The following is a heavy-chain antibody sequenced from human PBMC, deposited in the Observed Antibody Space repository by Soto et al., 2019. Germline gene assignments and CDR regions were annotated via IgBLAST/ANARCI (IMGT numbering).Heavy chain of an antibody. V-gene: IGHV3-30*04. J-gene: IGHJ4*02. CDR3: ARDRYYYDSSGYYYFDH. CDR1: GFTFSSYA. Sequence: GGSLRLSCAASGFTFSSYAMHWVRQAPGKGLEWVAVISYDGSNKYYADSVKGRFTISRDNSKNTLYLQMNSLRAEDTVVYYCARDRYYYDSSGYYYFDHWGQGTLVTVSS. D-gene: IGHD3-22*01. CDR2: ISYDGSNK.